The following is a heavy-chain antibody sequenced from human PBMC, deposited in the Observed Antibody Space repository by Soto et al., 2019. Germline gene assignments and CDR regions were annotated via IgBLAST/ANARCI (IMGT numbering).Heavy chain of an antibody. D-gene: IGHD5-18*01. CDR2: ISYSGST. J-gene: IGHJ6*02. CDR1: GGSISSYY. V-gene: IGHV4-59*01. CDR3: AREGVTPSYYYYYGMDV. Sequence: SETLSLTCTVSGGSISSYYCSWIRQPPGKGLEWIGYISYSGSTNYNSSLKSRVTISVDTSKNQFSLKLSSVTAADTAVYYCAREGVTPSYYYYYGMDVWGQRTTVTVSS.